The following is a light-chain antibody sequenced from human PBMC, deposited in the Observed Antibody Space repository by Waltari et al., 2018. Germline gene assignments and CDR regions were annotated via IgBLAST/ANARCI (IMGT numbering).Light chain of an antibody. CDR2: GAS. V-gene: IGKV3-15*01. J-gene: IGKJ1*01. CDR1: QSVSSN. CDR3: QQYNNWPGT. Sequence: EIVMTQSPATLSASPGERATLSCRASQSVSSNLAWYQKKPGQAPRLIIYGASTRATGIPARFSGSGSGTEFTLTISSLQSEDFAVYSCQQYNNWPGTFGQGTKVEIK.